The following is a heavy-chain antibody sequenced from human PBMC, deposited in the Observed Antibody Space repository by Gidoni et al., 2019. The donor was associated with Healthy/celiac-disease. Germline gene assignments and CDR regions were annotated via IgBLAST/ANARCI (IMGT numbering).Heavy chain of an antibody. CDR1: GGSFIGYY. J-gene: IGHJ4*02. CDR2: INHSGST. D-gene: IGHD3-10*01. Sequence: QVQLQQWGAGLLKPSETLSLTCAVYGGSFIGYYWSWIRQPPGKGLEWIGEINHSGSTNYNPSLKSRVTISVDTSKNQFSLKLSSVTAADTAVYYCARGRGYYYGSGSNFDYWGQGTLVTVSS. V-gene: IGHV4-34*01. CDR3: ARGRGYYYGSGSNFDY.